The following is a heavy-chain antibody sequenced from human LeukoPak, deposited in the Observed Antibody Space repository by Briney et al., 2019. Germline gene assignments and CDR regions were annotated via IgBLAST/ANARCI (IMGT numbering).Heavy chain of an antibody. CDR2: ISAYNGNT. Sequence: ASVKVSCKASGYTFTSYGITWARQAPGQGPEWMGRISAYNGNTNYAQNLQGRVTMTTDTSTSTAYMELRSLRSDDAAVYYCARARYSTSPPDVWGQGTTVTVSS. V-gene: IGHV1-18*01. J-gene: IGHJ6*02. CDR1: GYTFTSYG. D-gene: IGHD6-6*01. CDR3: ARARYSTSPPDV.